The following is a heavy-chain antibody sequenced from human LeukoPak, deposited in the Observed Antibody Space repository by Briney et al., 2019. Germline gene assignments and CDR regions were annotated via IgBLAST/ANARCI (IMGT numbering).Heavy chain of an antibody. CDR3: ARGDRPQRFYGSGSLDP. CDR2: INTNTGNP. D-gene: IGHD3-10*01. J-gene: IGHJ5*02. CDR1: GYVFTNYA. Sequence: ASVKVSCKASGYVFTNYAVHWVRQAPGQGLEWMGWINTNTGNPTYAQDFTGRFVFSLDTSVSTAYLRISSLKIEGIAIYFCARGDRPQRFYGSGSLDPWGQGTLVIVSS. V-gene: IGHV7-4-1*02.